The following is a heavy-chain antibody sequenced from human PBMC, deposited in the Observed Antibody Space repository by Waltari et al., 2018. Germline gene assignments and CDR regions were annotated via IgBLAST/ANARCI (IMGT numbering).Heavy chain of an antibody. V-gene: IGHV3-23*04. CDR3: ATFEYSSSSAIDY. CDR2: ISGSGGST. J-gene: IGHJ4*02. CDR1: GFTFSSYA. D-gene: IGHD6-6*01. Sequence: VQLVQSGAEVKKPGGSLRLSCAASGFTFSSYAMSWVRQAPGKGLEWVSAISGSGGSTYYADSVKGRFTISRDNSKNTLYLQMNSLRAEDTAVYYCATFEYSSSSAIDYWGQGTLVTVSS.